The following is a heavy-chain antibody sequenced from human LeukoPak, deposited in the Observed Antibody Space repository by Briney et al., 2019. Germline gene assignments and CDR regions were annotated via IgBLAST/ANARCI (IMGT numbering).Heavy chain of an antibody. Sequence: NPSETLSLTCAVYGGSFSGYYWSWIRQPPGKGLEWIGEINHSGSTNYNPSLKSRVTISVDTSKNQFSLKLSSVTAADTAVYYCANRMVYAGKFDPWGQGTLVTVSS. CDR1: GGSFSGYY. V-gene: IGHV4-34*01. CDR2: INHSGST. J-gene: IGHJ5*02. CDR3: ANRMVYAGKFDP. D-gene: IGHD2-8*01.